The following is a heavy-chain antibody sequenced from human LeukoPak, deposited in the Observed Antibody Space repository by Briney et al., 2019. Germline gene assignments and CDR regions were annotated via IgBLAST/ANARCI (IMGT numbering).Heavy chain of an antibody. V-gene: IGHV3-11*01. CDR1: GFTFSDYY. Sequence: GGSLRLSCAASGFTFSDYYMSWIRQAPGKGLGWVSYISSSGSTIYYTDSVKGRFTISRDNAKNSLYLQMNSLRAEDTAVYYCARGYYGDYAPVDYWGQGTLVTVSS. D-gene: IGHD4-17*01. CDR2: ISSSGSTI. J-gene: IGHJ4*02. CDR3: ARGYYGDYAPVDY.